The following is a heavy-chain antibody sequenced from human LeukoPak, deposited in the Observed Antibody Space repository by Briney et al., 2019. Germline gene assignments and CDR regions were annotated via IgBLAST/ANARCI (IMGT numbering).Heavy chain of an antibody. Sequence: PGGSLTLSCVASGFTISGNYMSWVRQAPGKGLEWVSIIHAGGGTYYADSVEGRFAISRDNSKNTLYLQMNSLRVEDTAIYYCAGDSYCTGDSCKSGPWGQGTLVTVSS. J-gene: IGHJ5*02. CDR1: GFTISGNY. V-gene: IGHV3-66*01. D-gene: IGHD2-15*01. CDR2: IHAGGGT. CDR3: AGDSYCTGDSCKSGP.